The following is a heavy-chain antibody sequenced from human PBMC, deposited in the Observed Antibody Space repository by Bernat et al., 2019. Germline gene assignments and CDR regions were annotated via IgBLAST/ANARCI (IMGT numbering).Heavy chain of an antibody. CDR2: INYSGTT. D-gene: IGHD4-17*01. V-gene: IGHV4-31*03. CDR1: GASITTGGYY. CDR3: ARAPLDYEESAQVYYFDF. J-gene: IGHJ4*02. Sequence: QVQLQESGPGLVKPSQTLSLTCTVSGASITTGGYYWNWILHYPGRGLEWIGYINYSGTTDYSQSLESRVTISRDTALNQFSLRLAPVTAADTAVYYCARAPLDYEESAQVYYFDFWGQGALVAVSS.